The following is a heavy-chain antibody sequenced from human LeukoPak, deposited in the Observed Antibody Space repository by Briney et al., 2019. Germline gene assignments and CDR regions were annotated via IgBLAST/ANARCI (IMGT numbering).Heavy chain of an antibody. CDR3: TAGGDGAYSSDY. CDR1: GFNFRDVW. CDR2: SKSEAGGGAT. Sequence: PGGSLRLSCSASGFNFRDVWMSWVRQAPGKGLEWVGRSKSEAGGGATDIAAPGQGRVTISRDDSKDTLSLQMNSLAIEDTAVYYCTAGGDGAYSSDYWGQGTLVTVSS. J-gene: IGHJ4*02. D-gene: IGHD2-15*01. V-gene: IGHV3-15*01.